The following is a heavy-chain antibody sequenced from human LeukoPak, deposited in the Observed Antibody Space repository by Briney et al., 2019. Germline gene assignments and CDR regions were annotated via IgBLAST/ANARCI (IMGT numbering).Heavy chain of an antibody. V-gene: IGHV3-48*01. CDR1: GFTFSNAW. Sequence: GGSLRLSCAASGFTFSNAWMNWVRQAPGKGLEWVSYISSSSSPIYYTDSVKGRFTISRDNAKNSLYLQMNSLRAEDTAMYFCARGSGSQSLGFDSWGQGTLVTVSS. CDR2: ISSSSSPI. CDR3: ARGSGSQSLGFDS. D-gene: IGHD1-26*01. J-gene: IGHJ4*02.